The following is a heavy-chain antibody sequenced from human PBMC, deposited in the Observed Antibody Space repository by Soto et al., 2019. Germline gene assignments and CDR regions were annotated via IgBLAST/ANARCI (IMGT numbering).Heavy chain of an antibody. D-gene: IGHD6-19*01. V-gene: IGHV4-38-2*01. CDR2: IYHLFTT. CDR3: ARVHVMVVAGSTFDY. J-gene: IGHJ4*01. CDR1: GESFSGSY. Sequence: SATLSITCAVYGESFSGSYWAWIRQPPGKGPEWIASIYHLFTTFYNPSLKSRITISVDTSNNQFSLKLTSVTAADTAVYYCARVHVMVVAGSTFDYWGHGTLVTVSS.